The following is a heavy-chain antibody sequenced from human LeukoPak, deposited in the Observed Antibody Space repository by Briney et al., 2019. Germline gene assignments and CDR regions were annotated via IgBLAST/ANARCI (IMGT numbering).Heavy chain of an antibody. CDR2: INYSGST. Sequence: SETLSLTCTVSGGSFSGYYWSWIRQPPGKGLEWIGYINYSGSTNYNPSLKSRVTISVDTSKNQFSLKLSSVTAADTAVYYCASGGGRDKFDHWGQGTLVTVSS. CDR3: ASGGGRDKFDH. J-gene: IGHJ4*02. D-gene: IGHD3-16*01. V-gene: IGHV4-59*08. CDR1: GGSFSGYY.